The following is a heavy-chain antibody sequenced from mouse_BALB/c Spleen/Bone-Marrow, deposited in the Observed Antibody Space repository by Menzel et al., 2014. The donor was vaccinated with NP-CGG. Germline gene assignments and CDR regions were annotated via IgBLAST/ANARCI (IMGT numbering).Heavy chain of an antibody. CDR3: ARDGDYDEGYAMDY. V-gene: IGHV1-54*01. D-gene: IGHD2-4*01. J-gene: IGHJ4*01. CDR1: GYAFTNYL. CDR2: INPGSGGT. Sequence: QVQLQQSGAELVRPGTSVKSCKASGYAFTNYLIEWVKQKPGQGLEWIGVINPGSGGTNYNEKFKGKATLTADKSSSTAYMQLSGLTSDDSAVYFCARDGDYDEGYAMDYWGQGTSVTVSS.